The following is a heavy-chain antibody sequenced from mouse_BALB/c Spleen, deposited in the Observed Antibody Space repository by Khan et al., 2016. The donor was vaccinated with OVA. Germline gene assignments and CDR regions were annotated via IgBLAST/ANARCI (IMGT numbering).Heavy chain of an antibody. D-gene: IGHD2-14*01. V-gene: IGHV1-4*01. J-gene: IGHJ4*01. CDR2: INPRSGYT. CDR1: GYTFTSNT. Sequence: VQLQQSGAELARSGASVRMSCKASGYTFTSNTMHWVKKRPGQGLEWIGYINPRSGYTNFNQNFKDKATLTADKSSSTAYMHLSSLTSEDSAVYYCARRTTGYTMDYWGQGTSVTVSS. CDR3: ARRTTGYTMDY.